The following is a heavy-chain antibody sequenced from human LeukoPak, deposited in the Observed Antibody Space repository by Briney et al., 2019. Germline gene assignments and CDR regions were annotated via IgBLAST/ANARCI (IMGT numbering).Heavy chain of an antibody. CDR1: GFTFSTYS. D-gene: IGHD6-19*01. Sequence: GGSLRLSCAASGFTFSTYSMNWVRQAPGNGLELVSSISSSSSSIYYSDSVKGRLTVSRDNAKNSLYLQMNSLRDEDTAVYYCAGSLRGGGWYMYWGQGTLVTVSS. CDR2: ISSSSSSI. CDR3: AGSLRGGGWYMY. J-gene: IGHJ4*02. V-gene: IGHV3-21*01.